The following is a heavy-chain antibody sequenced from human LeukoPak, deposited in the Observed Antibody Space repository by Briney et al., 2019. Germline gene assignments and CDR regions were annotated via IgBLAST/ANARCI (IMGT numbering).Heavy chain of an antibody. V-gene: IGHV1-2*02. CDR3: AKAPFCSGGSCYKTFDY. Sequence: ASVKVSCKASGYTFTVYYMHWVRQAPGQGLEWMGWINPNSGGTNYAQKFQGRVTMTRDTSISTAYMELSRLRSDDTAVYYCAKAPFCSGGSCYKTFDYWGQGTLVTVSS. D-gene: IGHD2-15*01. CDR1: GYTFTVYY. J-gene: IGHJ4*02. CDR2: INPNSGGT.